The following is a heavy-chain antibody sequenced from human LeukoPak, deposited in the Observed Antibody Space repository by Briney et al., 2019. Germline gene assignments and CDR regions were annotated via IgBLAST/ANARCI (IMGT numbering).Heavy chain of an antibody. Sequence: ASVKVSCKVSGYTLTELSMHWVRQAPGKGLEWMGGFDPEDGETIYAQKFQGRVTMTEDTSTDTAYMELSSLRSEDTAVYYCATAPSVLRFLEWSEFDYWGQGTLVTVSS. CDR1: GYTLTELS. CDR3: ATAPSVLRFLEWSEFDY. D-gene: IGHD3-3*01. J-gene: IGHJ4*02. V-gene: IGHV1-24*01. CDR2: FDPEDGET.